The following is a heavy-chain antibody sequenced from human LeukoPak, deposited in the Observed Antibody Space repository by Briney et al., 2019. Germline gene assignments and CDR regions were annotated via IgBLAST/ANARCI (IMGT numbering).Heavy chain of an antibody. V-gene: IGHV4-34*01. CDR2: INHSGST. Sequence: ASETLSLTCAVYGGSFSGYYWSWIRQPPGKGLEWIGEINHSGSTNYNPSLKSRVTISVDTSKNQFSLKLSSVTAADTAVYYCARALWEPTENYYYYMDVWGKGTTVTVSS. D-gene: IGHD1-26*01. CDR1: GGSFSGYY. J-gene: IGHJ6*03. CDR3: ARALWEPTENYYYYMDV.